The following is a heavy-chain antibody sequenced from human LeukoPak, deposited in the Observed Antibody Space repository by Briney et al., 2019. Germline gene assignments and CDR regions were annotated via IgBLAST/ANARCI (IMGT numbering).Heavy chain of an antibody. CDR1: GGSISSYY. V-gene: IGHV4-59*01. CDR3: ARFYGDYGMDV. CDR2: IYYSGST. J-gene: IGHJ6*02. Sequence: SETLSLTCTVSGGSISSYYWNWIRQSPGKGLEWIGYIYYSGSTTYNPSLDSRVTISVDTSKNQVSLKLSSVTAADTAVYYCARFYGDYGMDVWGQGTTVTVSS. D-gene: IGHD4-17*01.